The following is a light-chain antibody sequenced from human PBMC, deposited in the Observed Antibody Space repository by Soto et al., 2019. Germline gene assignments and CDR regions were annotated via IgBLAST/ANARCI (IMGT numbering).Light chain of an antibody. CDR3: QQYDDSSVI. J-gene: IGKJ5*01. Sequence: EMILTQSPGPLSLSPGERATLSCTASHYVINTHLAWYQHKPGQAPRLLVYGTSNRAAGIPDRFSGSGSVRDFTLTIDRLESDDSAVYYCQQYDDSSVIFGQGTRLDLK. CDR2: GTS. V-gene: IGKV3-20*01. CDR1: HYVINTH.